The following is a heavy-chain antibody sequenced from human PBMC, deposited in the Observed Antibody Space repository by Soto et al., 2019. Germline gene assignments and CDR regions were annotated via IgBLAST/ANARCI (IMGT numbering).Heavy chain of an antibody. J-gene: IGHJ4*02. CDR1: GYTFTRYY. CDR3: GRDVREMATVSLHY. V-gene: IGHV1-46*03. CDR2: INPSGTST. D-gene: IGHD4-4*01. Sequence: QVQLVQSGAEVKKPGASVKVSCKASGYTFTRYYMYWVRQAPGQGLEWMGIINPSGTSTSYAQKFQGRVTMTRDTSTSTVYRELSSLRSEDTAVYYCGRDVREMATVSLHYWGQGTLVTVSS.